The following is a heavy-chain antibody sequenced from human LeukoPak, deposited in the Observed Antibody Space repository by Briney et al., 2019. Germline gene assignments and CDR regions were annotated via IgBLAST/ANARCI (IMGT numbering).Heavy chain of an antibody. J-gene: IGHJ4*02. V-gene: IGHV4-61*02. CDR2: IYASGST. D-gene: IGHD2-8*01. CDR1: GGSLSSGSDY. CDR3: ARSLPSVTSGYFDY. Sequence: PSQTLSLTCTVSGGSLSSGSDYWSWIRQSAGKGLEWIGRIYASGSTNYNPSLKSRVTISVDTSKKQFSLNLNSVTAADTAVYYCARSLPSVTSGYFDYWGQGILVTVSS.